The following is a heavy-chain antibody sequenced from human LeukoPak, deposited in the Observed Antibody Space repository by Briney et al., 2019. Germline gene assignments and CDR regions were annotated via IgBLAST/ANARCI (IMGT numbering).Heavy chain of an antibody. V-gene: IGHV4-59*01. CDR2: IYYSGST. CDR3: ARDGTGYHDAFGI. Sequence: PSETLSLTCTVSGGSISSNYWSWIRQPPGKGLEWIGYIYYSGSTNYNPSLKSRVTISVDTSKNQFSLKLSSVTAADTAVYYCARDGTGYHDAFGIWGQGTMVTVSS. CDR1: GGSISSNY. D-gene: IGHD5-18*01. J-gene: IGHJ3*02.